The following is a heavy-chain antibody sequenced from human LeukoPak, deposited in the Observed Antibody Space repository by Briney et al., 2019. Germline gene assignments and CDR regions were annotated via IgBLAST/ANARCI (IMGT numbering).Heavy chain of an antibody. J-gene: IGHJ4*02. CDR3: AKDKGGSLMYLDYFEY. Sequence: GGALRLSCVVSGFTIISYGMHWVRQAPGKGLDWVAVISYDGTTKYHSDSLKGRFTISRDNSNNTLYLQMNSLRAEDTAVYYCAKDKGGSLMYLDYFEYWGQGTLVTVSS. D-gene: IGHD6-25*01. CDR2: ISYDGTTK. CDR1: GFTIISYG. V-gene: IGHV3-30*18.